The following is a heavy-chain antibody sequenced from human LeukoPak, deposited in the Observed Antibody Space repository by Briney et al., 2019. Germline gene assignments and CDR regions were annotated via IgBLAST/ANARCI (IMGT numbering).Heavy chain of an antibody. J-gene: IGHJ4*02. CDR3: ARDRDWVFDF. CDR2: ISYDGSNK. D-gene: IGHD3/OR15-3a*01. Sequence: GGSLRLSCAASGFTFSSYAMHWVRQAPGKGLEWVAVISYDGSNKYYADSVKGRFTISRDNSKNTLYLQMNSLRAEDTAVYYCARDRDWVFDFWGQGTLVTVSS. CDR1: GFTFSSYA. V-gene: IGHV3-30-3*01.